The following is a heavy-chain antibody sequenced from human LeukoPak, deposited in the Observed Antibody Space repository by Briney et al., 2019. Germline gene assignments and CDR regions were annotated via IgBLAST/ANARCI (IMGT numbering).Heavy chain of an antibody. D-gene: IGHD3-10*01. CDR3: ARTTMVRGVPDY. J-gene: IGHJ4*02. CDR1: GGSISSYY. Sequence: SETQSLTCTVSGGSISSYYWSWIRQPPGKGLDWIGYIYYSGSTNYNPSLKSRVTISLDTSKNQFSLKLSSVTAADTAVYYCARTTMVRGVPDYWGQGTLVTVSS. V-gene: IGHV4-59*01. CDR2: IYYSGST.